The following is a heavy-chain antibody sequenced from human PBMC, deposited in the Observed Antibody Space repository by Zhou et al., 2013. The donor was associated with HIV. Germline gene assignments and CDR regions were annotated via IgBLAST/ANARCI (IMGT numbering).Heavy chain of an antibody. D-gene: IGHD1-26*01. CDR2: FNAANGNA. Sequence: QVQVVQSGAEVKKPGASVKVSCKASGYIFTGYVMHWVRQAPGQRLEWMGWFNAANGNAKYSQNFQGRVTITRDMSATTVYMELTSLRSEDTAVYYCARGRGIVGTNPAFWFDYWGQGTPVTVSS. V-gene: IGHV1-3*01. CDR1: GYIFTGYV. J-gene: IGHJ4*02. CDR3: ARGRGIVGTNPAFWFDY.